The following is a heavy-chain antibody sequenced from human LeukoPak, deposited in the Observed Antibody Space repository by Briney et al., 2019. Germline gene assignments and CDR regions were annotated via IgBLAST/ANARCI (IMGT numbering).Heavy chain of an antibody. D-gene: IGHD3-10*01. V-gene: IGHV1-8*01. Sequence: VASVKVSCKASGYTFTSYDINWVRQATGQGLEWVGWINPNSGNTDYAQKFQGRVTMTRDTSISTAYMELSRLRSDDTAVYYCARQFYGSGSEDDYWGQGTLVTVSS. CDR1: GYTFTSYD. J-gene: IGHJ4*02. CDR3: ARQFYGSGSEDDY. CDR2: INPNSGNT.